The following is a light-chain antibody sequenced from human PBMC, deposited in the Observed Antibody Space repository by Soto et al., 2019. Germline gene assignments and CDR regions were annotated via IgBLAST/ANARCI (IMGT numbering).Light chain of an antibody. J-gene: IGKJ2*01. CDR2: GAS. CDR1: QSVISRF. CDR3: QQYGSSPFT. V-gene: IGKV3-20*01. Sequence: EIVLTQSPGTLSLSPGERATLSWRATQSVISRFLAWYQQKPGQAPRLLIYGASSRATGIPDRFSGSGSGTDFTLTISRLEPEDFAVFYCQQYGSSPFTFGQGTKLEIK.